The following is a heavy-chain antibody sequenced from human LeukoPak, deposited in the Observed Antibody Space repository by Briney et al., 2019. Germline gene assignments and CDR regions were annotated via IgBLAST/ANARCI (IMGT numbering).Heavy chain of an antibody. CDR2: INHGDSEI. CDR3: ARDKYCTSRSCYFDY. D-gene: IGHD2-2*01. J-gene: IGHJ4*02. Sequence: GESLKISCKGSGYSFTNYWIGWVRQMPGKGLEWMGIINHGDSEIRYSPSFQGQDTMSADKSISTAYLQWSSLKASDTAIYYCARDKYCTSRSCYFDYWGQGTPVTVSS. CDR1: GYSFTNYW. V-gene: IGHV5-51*01.